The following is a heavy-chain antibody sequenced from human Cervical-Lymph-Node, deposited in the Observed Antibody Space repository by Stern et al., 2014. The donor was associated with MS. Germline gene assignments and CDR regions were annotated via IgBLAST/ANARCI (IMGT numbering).Heavy chain of an antibody. CDR3: ARTNPLRFGNFHGIDV. D-gene: IGHD3-3*01. CDR2: ISTYNGNT. Sequence: QVQLLQPGPEVKKPGASVTVSCKASGYRFNSYGINWVRQAPGQGLEWMGRISTYNGNTEYAQKIQGRVTMTTDTSTGTAYMELRSLRSDDTAVYYCARTNPLRFGNFHGIDVWGQGTTVIVSS. CDR1: GYRFNSYG. J-gene: IGHJ6*02. V-gene: IGHV1-18*01.